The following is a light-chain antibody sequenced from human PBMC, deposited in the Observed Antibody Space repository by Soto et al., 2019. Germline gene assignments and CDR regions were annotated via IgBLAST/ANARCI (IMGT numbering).Light chain of an antibody. V-gene: IGKV3-15*01. CDR3: QQYNNWPPYT. Sequence: EIVMTQSPATLSASPGERATLSCRASQSVSNNLAWYQQKPGQAPRLLIYGASTRATGIPARFSGSGSGTGFTLTSSSLQSEDFAVDYCQQYNNWPPYTFGQGTKLEIK. CDR2: GAS. CDR1: QSVSNN. J-gene: IGKJ2*01.